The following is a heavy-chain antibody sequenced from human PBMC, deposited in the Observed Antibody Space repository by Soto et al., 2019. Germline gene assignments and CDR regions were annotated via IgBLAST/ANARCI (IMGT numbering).Heavy chain of an antibody. J-gene: IGHJ4*02. CDR2: VDYSGNS. CDR3: ARSWFSVAGRFHFDY. CDR1: GGSINTYY. V-gene: IGHV4-59*01. Sequence: SETLSLTCTVSGGSINTYYWSWIRQPPGKGLEWIGYVDYSGNSDSSPSLKSRVTISIDTSKKQVSLKLNSVTAADTAVYYCARSWFSVAGRFHFDYWGQGIPVTVSS. D-gene: IGHD6-19*01.